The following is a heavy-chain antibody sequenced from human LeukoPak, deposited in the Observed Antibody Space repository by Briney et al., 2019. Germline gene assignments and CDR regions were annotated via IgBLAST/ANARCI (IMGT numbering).Heavy chain of an antibody. J-gene: IGHJ4*02. CDR2: FDPEDGET. CDR3: ASARPYCSGGSCYGY. Sequence: ASVKVSRKVSGYTLTELSMHWVRQAPGKGLEWMGGFDPEDGETIYAQKFQGRVTMTEDTSTDTAYMELSSLRSEDTAVYYCASARPYCSGGSCYGYWGQGTLVTVSS. CDR1: GYTLTELS. V-gene: IGHV1-24*01. D-gene: IGHD2-15*01.